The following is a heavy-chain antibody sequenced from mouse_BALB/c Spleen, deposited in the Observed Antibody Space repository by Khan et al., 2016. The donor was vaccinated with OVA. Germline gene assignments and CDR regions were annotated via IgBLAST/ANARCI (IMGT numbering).Heavy chain of an antibody. CDR2: VNPKNGGA. D-gene: IGHD2-4*01. CDR3: ARDYYDYDHAMDY. V-gene: IGHV1-26*01. J-gene: IGHJ4*01. CDR1: GYSFTGYY. Sequence: VQLQQSGPDLVKPGASVKISCKASGYSFTGYYMHWVKQSHGKSLEWIGRVNPKNGGASYTQKFKDKAILTVDKSSSTAYMEVRSLTPEDSAVYYCARDYYDYDHAMDYWGQGTSVTVSS.